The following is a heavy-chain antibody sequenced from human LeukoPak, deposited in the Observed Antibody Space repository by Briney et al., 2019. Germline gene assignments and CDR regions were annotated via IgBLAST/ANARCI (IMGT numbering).Heavy chain of an antibody. CDR3: ARAGDSSSWYHFDY. D-gene: IGHD6-13*01. CDR1: GGSISSSSYY. Sequence: SETLSLTCTVSGGSISSSSYYWGWIRQPPGKGLEWIGSIYYSGSTNYNPSLKSRVTISVDTSKNQFSLKLSSVTAADTAVYYCARAGDSSSWYHFDYWGQGTLVTVSS. V-gene: IGHV4-39*07. J-gene: IGHJ4*02. CDR2: IYYSGST.